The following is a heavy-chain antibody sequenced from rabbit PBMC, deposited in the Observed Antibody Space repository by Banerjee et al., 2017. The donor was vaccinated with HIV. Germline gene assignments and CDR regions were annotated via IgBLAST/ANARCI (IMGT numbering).Heavy chain of an antibody. CDR1: GFFFSSSYY. J-gene: IGHJ4*01. D-gene: IGHD1-1*01. CDR3: ARSPYASISHYWYYFNL. Sequence: QEQLVESGGGLVQPEGSLTLTCTASGFFFSSSYYMCWVRQAPGKGLEWIGCIYTGDGSTYYASWAKGRFTISKTSSTTVTLQMTSLTAADTATYFCARSPYASISHYWYYFNLRGPGTLVTVS. V-gene: IGHV1S45*01. CDR2: IYTGDGST.